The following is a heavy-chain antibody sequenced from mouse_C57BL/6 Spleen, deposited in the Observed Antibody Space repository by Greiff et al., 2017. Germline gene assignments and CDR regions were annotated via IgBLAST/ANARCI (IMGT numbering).Heavy chain of an antibody. CDR1: GYTFTDYN. CDR2: INPNNGGT. Sequence: EVQLKQSGPELVKPGASVKIPCKASGYTFTDYNMDWVKQSHGKSLEWIGDINPNNGGTIYNQKFKGKATLTVDKSSSTAYMELRSLTSEDTAVYYCARRPGAYWGQGTLVTVSA. CDR3: ARRPGAY. V-gene: IGHV1-18*01. J-gene: IGHJ3*01.